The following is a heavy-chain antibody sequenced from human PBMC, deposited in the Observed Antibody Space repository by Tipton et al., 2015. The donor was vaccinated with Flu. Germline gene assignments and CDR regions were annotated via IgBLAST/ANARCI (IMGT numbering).Heavy chain of an antibody. V-gene: IGHV4/OR15-8*02. D-gene: IGHD3/OR15-3a*01. J-gene: IGHJ5*02. CDR2: VYQDGTS. CDR3: ATFFDSMYGVVIMARLDT. Sequence: TLSLTCTVSRGSVSNRNWWAWVRQAPGQGPQWIGRVYQDGTSNYNLSLRSRATISIDKSKNQFFLGLNSVTAADTAVYYCATFFDSMYGVVIMARLDTWGQGIKVTVSS. CDR1: RGSVSNRNW.